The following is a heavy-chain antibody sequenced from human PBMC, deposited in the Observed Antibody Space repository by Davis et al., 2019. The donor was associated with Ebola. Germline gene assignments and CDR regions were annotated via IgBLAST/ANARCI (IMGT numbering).Heavy chain of an antibody. CDR3: ARDTFGAVAGIFDY. CDR1: GGSISSSSYY. D-gene: IGHD6-19*01. CDR2: IYYSGST. Sequence: MPSETLSLTCTVSGGSISSSSYYWGWIRQPPGKGLEWIGSIYYSGSTYYNPSLKSRVTISVDTSKNQFSLKLSSVTAADTAVYYCARDTFGAVAGIFDYWGQGTLVTVSS. J-gene: IGHJ4*02. V-gene: IGHV4-39*02.